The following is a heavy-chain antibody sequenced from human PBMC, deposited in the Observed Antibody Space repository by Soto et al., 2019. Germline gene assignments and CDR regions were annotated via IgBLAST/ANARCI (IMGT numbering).Heavy chain of an antibody. CDR3: ARTYYYDSGGYRLDY. CDR1: GYSFTSYW. J-gene: IGHJ4*02. CDR2: IYPGDFDT. Sequence: PGESLKISCKGSGYSFTSYWIGWVRQMPGEGLEWMGIIYPGDFDTRYSPSFQGQVTVSADKSISTAYLQWSSLKASDTAMYYCARTYYYDSGGYRLDYWGQGTLVTVSS. D-gene: IGHD3-22*01. V-gene: IGHV5-51*01.